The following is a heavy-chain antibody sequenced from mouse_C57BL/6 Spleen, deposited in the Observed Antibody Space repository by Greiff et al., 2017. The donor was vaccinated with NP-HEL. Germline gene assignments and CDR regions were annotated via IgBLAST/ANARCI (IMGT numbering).Heavy chain of an antibody. J-gene: IGHJ4*01. CDR2: IDPSDSET. V-gene: IGHV1-52*01. Sequence: QVQLQQPGAELVRPGSSVKLPCKASGYTFTSYWMHWVKQRPIQGLEWIGNIDPSDSETHYNQKFKDKATLTVDKSSSTAYMQLSSLTSEDSAVYYCARRGSSYYAMDYWGQGTSVTVSS. D-gene: IGHD1-1*01. CDR3: ARRGSSYYAMDY. CDR1: GYTFTSYW.